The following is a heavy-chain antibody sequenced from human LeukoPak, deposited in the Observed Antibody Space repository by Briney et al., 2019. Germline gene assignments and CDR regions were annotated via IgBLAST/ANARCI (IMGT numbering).Heavy chain of an antibody. CDR2: ITSSSSYI. Sequence: GGSLRLSCAASRFTFSSYIMNWVRQAPGKGLEWVSSITSSSSYIYYADSVKGRFTISRDNAKSSLYLQMNSLGAEDTAVYYCAREGTARSFNIWGHGTLVTVSS. CDR1: RFTFSSYI. CDR3: AREGTARSFNI. J-gene: IGHJ3*02. V-gene: IGHV3-21*01. D-gene: IGHD6-6*01.